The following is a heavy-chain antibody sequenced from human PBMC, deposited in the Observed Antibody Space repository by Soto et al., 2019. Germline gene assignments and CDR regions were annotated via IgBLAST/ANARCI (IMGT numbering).Heavy chain of an antibody. CDR2: RSYSGTT. CDR3: VRYDRINMKPYSPEGFHI. D-gene: IGHD3-3*02. V-gene: IGHV4-39*01. CDR1: SGSITTRSYY. Sequence: NPSETLSLTCTVSSGSITTRSYYWGWIRQPPGKGLEWIGSRSYSGTTFFNLSLKSPVTISVDTSKNQFSLRLSSVTAADTGVYYCVRYDRINMKPYSPEGFHIWGQGTMVTVSS. J-gene: IGHJ3*02.